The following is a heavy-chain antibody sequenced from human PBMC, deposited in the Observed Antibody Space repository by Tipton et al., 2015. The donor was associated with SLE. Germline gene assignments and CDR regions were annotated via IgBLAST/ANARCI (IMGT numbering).Heavy chain of an antibody. V-gene: IGHV1-8*01. J-gene: IGHJ5*02. CDR2: IYYSGNT. D-gene: IGHD6-19*01. CDR3: ARGAAVAAEGDWFDP. Sequence: TCTVSGGSISSYYWSWIRQPPGKGLEWIGYIYYSGNTGYAQKFQGRVTMTRNTSISTAYMELSSLRSEDTAVYYCARGAAVAAEGDWFDPWGQGTLVTVSS. CDR1: GGSISSYY.